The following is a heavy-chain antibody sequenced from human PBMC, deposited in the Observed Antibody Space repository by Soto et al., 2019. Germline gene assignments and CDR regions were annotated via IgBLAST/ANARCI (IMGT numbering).Heavy chain of an antibody. CDR3: ARVDCTFINCRAYACYPMYV. J-gene: IGHJ6*02. V-gene: IGHV3-33*01. CDR2: IWYDGSIK. Sequence: GGSLTRSCAASGFTSSTYGMNWVRHAAGKGMEWVAIIWYDGSIKYYADSMKGRFTISRDNSKNTMYLQMNSLRAEDTAVYYCARVDCTFINCRAYACYPMYVCAPGTSVTGS. D-gene: IGHD2-8*01. CDR1: GFTSSTYG.